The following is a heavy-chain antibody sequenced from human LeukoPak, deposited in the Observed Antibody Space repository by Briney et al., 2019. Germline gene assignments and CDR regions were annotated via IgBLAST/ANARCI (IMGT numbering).Heavy chain of an antibody. CDR3: ARDRSYYTFDY. CDR2: MHHSGST. Sequence: SGTLCLTCTVSDFSINRGYHWGWVRQPPGKGLEWIGSMHHSGSTYYNPSLKSRVTMSTDTSKSQFSLKLSSVTAADTAVYYGARDRSYYTFDYWGQGTLVTVSS. CDR1: DFSINRGYH. J-gene: IGHJ4*02. D-gene: IGHD3-10*01. V-gene: IGHV4-38-2*02.